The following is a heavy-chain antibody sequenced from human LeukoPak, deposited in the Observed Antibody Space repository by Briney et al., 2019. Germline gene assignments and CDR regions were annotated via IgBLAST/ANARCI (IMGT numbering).Heavy chain of an antibody. CDR1: GRSISSYY. J-gene: IGHJ2*01. Sequence: SETLSLTCTVSGRSISSYYWSWIRQPPGKGLEWLGYIYYSGSTNYNPSLTSRVTISVDTSKNQFPLKLSSVTAADTAVYYWARLGDILTGPYWYFDLWGRGTLVTVSS. V-gene: IGHV4-59*08. CDR2: IYYSGST. CDR3: ARLGDILTGPYWYFDL. D-gene: IGHD3-9*01.